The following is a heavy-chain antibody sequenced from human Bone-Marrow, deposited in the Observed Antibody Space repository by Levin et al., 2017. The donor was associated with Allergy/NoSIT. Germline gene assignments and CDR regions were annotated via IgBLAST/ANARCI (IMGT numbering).Heavy chain of an antibody. CDR3: VRDSPIHGDSDWFNGLDHHDF. J-gene: IGHJ4*02. Sequence: PGGSLRLSCAASGFTFRNHWMSWVRQAPGKGLEWVANIKQDGSEKYYVGSVKGRFTISRDNTKDSLFLQMNSLRAEDTAVYYCVRDSPIHGDSDWFNGLDHHDFWGQGTLVTVSS. V-gene: IGHV3-7*04. CDR2: IKQDGSEK. D-gene: IGHD3-9*01. CDR1: GFTFRNHW.